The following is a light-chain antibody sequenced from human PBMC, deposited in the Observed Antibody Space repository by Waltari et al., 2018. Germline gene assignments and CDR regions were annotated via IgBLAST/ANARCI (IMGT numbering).Light chain of an antibody. V-gene: IGLV2-23*02. Sequence: QSALTQPASVSGSPGQSITIPCTGLGSDLGSYHLSPWFQQPPDKAPKPLIYEVSKRPSEVSNRFSGSASGNTAYLTISGLQAEDEADYYCCSSPESSTSWVFGGGTKLTVL. J-gene: IGLJ3*02. CDR3: CSSPESSTSWV. CDR1: GSDLGSYHL. CDR2: EVS.